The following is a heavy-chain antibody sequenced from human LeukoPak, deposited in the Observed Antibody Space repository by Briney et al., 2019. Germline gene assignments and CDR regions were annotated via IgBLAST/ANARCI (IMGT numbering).Heavy chain of an antibody. V-gene: IGHV1-2*02. Sequence: ASVKVSCKASGYTFTGYYMHWVRQAPGQGLEWMGWINPNSGGTNYAQKFQGRVTMTRDTSISTAYMELSRLRSDDTAVYYCARDLGLSYSSSYYFDCWGQGTLVTVSS. CDR2: INPNSGGT. CDR3: ARDLGLSYSSSYYFDC. D-gene: IGHD6-19*01. CDR1: GYTFTGYY. J-gene: IGHJ4*02.